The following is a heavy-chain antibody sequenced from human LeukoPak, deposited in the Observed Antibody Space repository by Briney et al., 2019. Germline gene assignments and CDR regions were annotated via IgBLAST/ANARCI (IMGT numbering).Heavy chain of an antibody. Sequence: SETLSLTCTVSGGSISSGDYSWSWIRQPPGKGLEWIGYIYYSGSTYYNPSLKSRVTISVDTSKNQFSLKLSSVTAADTAVYYCAREGRATYGMDVWGQGTTVTVPS. CDR3: AREGRATYGMDV. CDR1: GGSISSGDYS. J-gene: IGHJ6*02. D-gene: IGHD1-26*01. CDR2: IYYSGST. V-gene: IGHV4-30-4*01.